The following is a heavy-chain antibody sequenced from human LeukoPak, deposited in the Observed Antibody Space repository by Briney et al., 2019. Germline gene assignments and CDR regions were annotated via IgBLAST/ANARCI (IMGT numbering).Heavy chain of an antibody. D-gene: IGHD3-3*01. CDR3: AREAITIFGLVRTQTTKGPHRFDP. V-gene: IGHV1-8*03. J-gene: IGHJ5*02. CDR2: MNPNSGNT. CDR1: GYTFTSYD. Sequence: GASVKVSCKASGYTFTSYDINWVRQATGQGLEWMGWMNPNSGNTGYAQKFQGRVTITRNTSISTAYMELSSLTSEDTAVYYCAREAITIFGLVRTQTTKGPHRFDPWGQGTLVTVSS.